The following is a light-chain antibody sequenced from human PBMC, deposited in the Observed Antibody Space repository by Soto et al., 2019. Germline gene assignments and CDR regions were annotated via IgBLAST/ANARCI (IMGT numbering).Light chain of an antibody. V-gene: IGLV2-14*01. J-gene: IGLJ1*01. Sequence: QSALTQPASVSGSPGQSITISCTGTSSDVGGYNYVSWYQQHPGKAPKLMIYDVSNRPSGVSNRFSGSKSGNTASLTISGLQAEDEADYYCSSYTSSSHYVFGTGTKFTVL. CDR3: SSYTSSSHYV. CDR2: DVS. CDR1: SSDVGGYNY.